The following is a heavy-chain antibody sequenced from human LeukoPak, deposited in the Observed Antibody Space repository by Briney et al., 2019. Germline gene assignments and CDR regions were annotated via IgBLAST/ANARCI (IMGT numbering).Heavy chain of an antibody. Sequence: ASVKVSCKASGYTFTSHGFSWVRQAPGQGLEWMGWISTSNGNTKYAQKVQDRVTMTTDTSTSTAYMELRSLRSDDTAVYYCARGRGIKYYDILTGYYEGYFDYWGQGTLVTVSS. CDR3: ARGRGIKYYDILTGYYEGYFDY. CDR2: ISTSNGNT. D-gene: IGHD3-9*01. J-gene: IGHJ4*02. V-gene: IGHV1-18*01. CDR1: GYTFTSHG.